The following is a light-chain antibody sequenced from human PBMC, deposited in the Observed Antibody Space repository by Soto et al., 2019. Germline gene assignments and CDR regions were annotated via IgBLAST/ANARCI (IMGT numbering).Light chain of an antibody. V-gene: IGKV3-20*01. CDR2: GAS. CDR1: QSVSSSY. Sequence: EIVLTQSPGTLSLSPGERATLSCRASQSVSSSYLAWYQQKPGQAPRLLIYGASSRATGIPDRFSGSGSGTAVPLTISRLEPEDFAVSYCQQYGSSPLFTFGPGTKVDIK. CDR3: QQYGSSPLFT. J-gene: IGKJ3*01.